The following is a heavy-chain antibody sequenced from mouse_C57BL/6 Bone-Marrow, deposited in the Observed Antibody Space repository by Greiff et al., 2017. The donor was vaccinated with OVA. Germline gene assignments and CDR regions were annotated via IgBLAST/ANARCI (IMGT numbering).Heavy chain of an antibody. J-gene: IGHJ4*01. CDR1: CYTFPSSW. CDR3: AIRGDGSSYDYYYAMDY. D-gene: IGHD1-1*01. Sequence: QVQLQQPVAELVKPGASVKVSCKSSCYTFPSSWLHLLQQRPCQVLAWIGRIHPSDSDTNSNQKFKGKATLTVDKSSSTAYMQLSSLTSEDAAVYYCAIRGDGSSYDYYYAMDYWGQGTSVTVSS. V-gene: IGHV1-74*01. CDR2: IHPSDSDT.